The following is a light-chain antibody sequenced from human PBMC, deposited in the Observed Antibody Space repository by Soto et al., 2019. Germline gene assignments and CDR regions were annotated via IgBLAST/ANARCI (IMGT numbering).Light chain of an antibody. V-gene: IGLV1-51*02. CDR1: SSNIGNKN. CDR2: ENN. CDR3: GTWDTSLSGVL. J-gene: IGLJ3*02. Sequence: QSVLTQPPSVSAAPGQKVTISCSGSSSNIGNKNVSWYQQVPGTAPKVLIYENNKRPSGIPDRFSGSKSGTSATLGITGLQTGDEAEYYCGTWDTSLSGVLFGGGTKLTVL.